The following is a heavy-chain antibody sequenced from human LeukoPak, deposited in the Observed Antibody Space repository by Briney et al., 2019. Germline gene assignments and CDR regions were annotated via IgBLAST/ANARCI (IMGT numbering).Heavy chain of an antibody. CDR2: IKSDGSIT. Sequence: GGSLRLSCAASGFTFNNYAMAWVRQAPGKGLEWVSGIKSDGSITSYADSVKGRFTISRDNAKNTLYLQMNSLRGEDTAVYYCARDPFYGDADLDSWGQGTLVTVSS. CDR3: ARDPFYGDADLDS. V-gene: IGHV3-74*01. D-gene: IGHD4-17*01. J-gene: IGHJ4*02. CDR1: GFTFNNYA.